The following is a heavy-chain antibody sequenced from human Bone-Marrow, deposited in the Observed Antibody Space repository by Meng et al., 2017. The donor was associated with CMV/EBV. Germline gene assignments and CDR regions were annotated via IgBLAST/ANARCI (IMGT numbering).Heavy chain of an antibody. V-gene: IGHV4-59*01. CDR3: ARDKAAAGNWVDYYYYYGMDV. CDR2: IYYSGST. Sequence: GSLRLSCTVSGGSISSYYWSWIRQPPGKGLEWIGYIYYSGSTNYNPSLKSRVTISVDTSKNQFSLKLSSVTAADTAVYYCARDKAAAGNWVDYYYYYGMDVWGQGTTVTVSS. CDR1: GGSISSYY. J-gene: IGHJ6*02. D-gene: IGHD6-13*01.